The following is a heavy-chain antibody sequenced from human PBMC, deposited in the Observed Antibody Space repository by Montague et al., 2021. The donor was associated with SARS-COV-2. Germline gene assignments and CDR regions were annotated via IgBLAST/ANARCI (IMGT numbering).Heavy chain of an antibody. CDR2: IYYTGST. V-gene: IGHV4-39*01. CDR3: ARPGRGYSYGLDAFEV. CDR1: GGSISNSIYY. J-gene: IGHJ3*01. D-gene: IGHD5-18*01. Sequence: SETLSLTCTVSGGSISNSIYYWGWIRQHPGKGLEWIGSIYYTGSTYYNPSLKSRVTISMNTSNNQFFLKLTSVTAADTAVYYCARPGRGYSYGLDAFEVWGQGTMVTVSS.